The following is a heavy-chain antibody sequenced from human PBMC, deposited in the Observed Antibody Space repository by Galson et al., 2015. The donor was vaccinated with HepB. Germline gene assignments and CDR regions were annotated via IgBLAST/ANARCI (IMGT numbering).Heavy chain of an antibody. J-gene: IGHJ6*03. V-gene: IGHV4-39*01. D-gene: IGHD4/OR15-4a*01. Sequence: LSLTCTVSGGSISTNTDYWAWIRQPPGEGPEWIGSIYYSGNTYYNPSLKSRVSISVDPTKNEFSLKLRSVTAAGTAVYYCARHVFPTSWDGPTTHFYYMDDWGRGTTVAVSS. CDR3: ARHVFPTSWDGPTTHFYYMDD. CDR1: GGSISTNTDY. CDR2: IYYSGNT.